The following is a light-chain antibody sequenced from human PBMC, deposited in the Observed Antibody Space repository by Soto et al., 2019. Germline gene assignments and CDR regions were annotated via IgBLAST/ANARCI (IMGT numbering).Light chain of an antibody. CDR3: QQHDNWPRT. Sequence: IMLTQSPGTLSLSQGERATLSCRASQSVSSSYLAWYQQKPGQSPRLLIHGTSTRATGIPARFSGSGSGTEFTLTISSLQSEDSAVYYCQQHDNWPRTFGQGTKVDIK. J-gene: IGKJ1*01. CDR2: GTS. CDR1: QSVSSSY. V-gene: IGKV3-15*01.